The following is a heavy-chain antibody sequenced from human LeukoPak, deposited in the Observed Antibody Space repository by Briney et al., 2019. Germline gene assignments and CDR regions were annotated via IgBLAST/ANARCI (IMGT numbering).Heavy chain of an antibody. CDR2: ISYDGSNR. CDR1: GFTFYSYA. J-gene: IGHJ4*02. Sequence: GGSLRLSCAASGFTFYSYAMHWVRQAPGKGLEWVAVISYDGSNRYYADSVKGRFTISRDNSKNTLYLQMNSLKVGDTAVYYCAKDGDLGYCSSTSCHRIDYWGQETLVTVSS. D-gene: IGHD2-2*01. CDR3: AKDGDLGYCSSTSCHRIDY. V-gene: IGHV3-30*18.